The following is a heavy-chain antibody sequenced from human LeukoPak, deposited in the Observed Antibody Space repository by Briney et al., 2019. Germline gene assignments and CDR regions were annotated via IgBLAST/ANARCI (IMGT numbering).Heavy chain of an antibody. Sequence: GGSLRLSCAASGFTFSSYWMSWVRQAPGKGLEWVANIKQDGSEKYYVDSVKGRFTISRDNAKNSLYLQMNSLRAEDTAVYYCARISVATHYYYYMDVWGKGTTVTVSS. CDR1: GFTFSSYW. V-gene: IGHV3-7*01. J-gene: IGHJ6*03. D-gene: IGHD5-12*01. CDR2: IKQDGSEK. CDR3: ARISVATHYYYYMDV.